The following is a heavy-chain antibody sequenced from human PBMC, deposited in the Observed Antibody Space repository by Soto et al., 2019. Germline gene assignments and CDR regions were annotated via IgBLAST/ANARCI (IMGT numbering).Heavy chain of an antibody. V-gene: IGHV3-33*01. J-gene: IGHJ4*02. D-gene: IGHD6-19*01. CDR3: ARAGAFGIAVIDY. CDR1: GFTFSSYG. CDR2: IWYDGSNK. Sequence: QVQLVESGGGVVQPGRSLRLSCAASGFTFSSYGVHWVRQSPGKGLEWVAVIWYDGSNKYYADSVKGRFTISRDNSKNTLYLQMNSLRAEDTAVYYCARAGAFGIAVIDYWGQGTLVTVSS.